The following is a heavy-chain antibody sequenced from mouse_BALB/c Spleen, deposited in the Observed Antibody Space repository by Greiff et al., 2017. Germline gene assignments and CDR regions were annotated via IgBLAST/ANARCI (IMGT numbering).Heavy chain of an antibody. CDR3: ASIYYYGSSYLYYAMDY. CDR2: ISYSGST. CDR1: GYSITSYYA. V-gene: IGHV3-2*02. Sequence: EVKLVESGPGLVKPSQSLSLTCTVTGYSITSYYAWNWIRQFPGNQLEWMGYISYSGSTSYNPSLKSRISITRDTSKNQFFLQLNSVTTEDTATYYCASIYYYGSSYLYYAMDYWGQGTSVTVSS. D-gene: IGHD1-1*01. J-gene: IGHJ4*01.